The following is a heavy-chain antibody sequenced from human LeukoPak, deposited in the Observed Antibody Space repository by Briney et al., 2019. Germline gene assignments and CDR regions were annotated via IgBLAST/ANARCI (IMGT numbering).Heavy chain of an antibody. J-gene: IGHJ4*02. V-gene: IGHV1-8*01. Sequence: ASVKVSCRASGYTFTSYDINWVRQATGQGLEWMGWMNPNSGNTGYAQKFQGRVTMTRNTSISTAYMELSSLRSEDTAVYYCARAPSSGTYYFDYWGQGTLVTVSS. CDR3: ARAPSSGTYYFDY. CDR1: GYTFTSYD. D-gene: IGHD3-22*01. CDR2: MNPNSGNT.